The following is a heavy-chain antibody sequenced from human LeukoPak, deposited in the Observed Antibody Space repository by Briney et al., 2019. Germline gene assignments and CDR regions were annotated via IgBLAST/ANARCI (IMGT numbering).Heavy chain of an antibody. V-gene: IGHV3-30*04. Sequence: GRSLRLSCAASGFTFSSYAMHWVRRAPGKGLEWLAIISYDEKNKYYADSVKGRFTISRDISKNTLSLQMNILRPEDTAVYHCAREGSFYFDYWGQGTLVTVSS. D-gene: IGHD3-16*02. CDR1: GFTFSSYA. CDR3: AREGSFYFDY. J-gene: IGHJ4*02. CDR2: ISYDEKNK.